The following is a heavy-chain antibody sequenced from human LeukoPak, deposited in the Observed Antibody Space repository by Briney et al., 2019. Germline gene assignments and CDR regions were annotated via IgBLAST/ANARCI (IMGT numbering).Heavy chain of an antibody. Sequence: PGGSLRLSCAASGFTFSSYAMSWVRQAPVKALEWVSAISGSGGSTYYADSVKGRFTISRDNSKNTLYLQMNSLRAEDTAVYYCAKDQGDGYNYDALDIWGQGTMVTVSS. J-gene: IGHJ3*02. CDR2: ISGSGGST. D-gene: IGHD5-24*01. CDR1: GFTFSSYA. CDR3: AKDQGDGYNYDALDI. V-gene: IGHV3-23*01.